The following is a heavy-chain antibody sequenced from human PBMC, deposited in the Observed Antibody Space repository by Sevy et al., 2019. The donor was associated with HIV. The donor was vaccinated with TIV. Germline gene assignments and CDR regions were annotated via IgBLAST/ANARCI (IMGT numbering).Heavy chain of an antibody. Sequence: SETLSLTCTISGDTIVSSGHYWGWIRQTPGKGLEWIGSVYYNGHTYYNPSLKSRLTISIDTSMNQFSLNLNSVTAADTGIYFCAREAGGYDYDYGMDVWGQGTTVTVSS. V-gene: IGHV4-39*01. J-gene: IGHJ6*02. CDR3: AREAGGYDYDYGMDV. CDR1: GDTIVSSGHY. D-gene: IGHD6-13*01. CDR2: VYYNGHT.